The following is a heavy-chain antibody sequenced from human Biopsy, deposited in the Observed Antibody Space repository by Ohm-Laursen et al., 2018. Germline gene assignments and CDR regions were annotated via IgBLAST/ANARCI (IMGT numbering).Heavy chain of an antibody. Sequence: SLRLSCAASGFTFSIYGMHWVRQAPGKGLEWVAVIWYDGSNKYYADSVKGRFTISRDDPKNTLYLQMNSLRAEDTAVYYCTREGDDSSGYTPHYFDYWGQGTLVTVSS. CDR3: TREGDDSSGYTPHYFDY. CDR2: IWYDGSNK. V-gene: IGHV3-33*01. CDR1: GFTFSIYG. J-gene: IGHJ4*02. D-gene: IGHD3-22*01.